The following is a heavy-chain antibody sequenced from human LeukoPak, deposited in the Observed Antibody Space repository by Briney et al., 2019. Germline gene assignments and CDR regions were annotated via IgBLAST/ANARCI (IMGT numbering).Heavy chain of an antibody. J-gene: IGHJ4*02. Sequence: SETLSLTCTVSGGSISSSSYYWGWIRQPPGKGLEWIGSIYYSGSTYYNPSLKSRVTISVDTSKNQFSLKLSSVTAADTAVYYCARTPPDYGDSTIFDYWGQGTLVTVSS. D-gene: IGHD4-17*01. CDR3: ARTPPDYGDSTIFDY. CDR2: IYYSGST. CDR1: GGSISSSSYY. V-gene: IGHV4-39*07.